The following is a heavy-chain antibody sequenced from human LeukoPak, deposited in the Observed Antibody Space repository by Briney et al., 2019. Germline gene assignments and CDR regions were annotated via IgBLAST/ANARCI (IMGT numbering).Heavy chain of an antibody. J-gene: IGHJ5*02. Sequence: GGSLRLSCAASGFTFSNYGMHRVRQAPGKGLEWVAVVSSDGSIDYYADSLRGRFTVSRDNSKNTMFLQFNTLRPDDTAVYYCAREGMGTTFSAWFEPWGQGTLVTVSS. D-gene: IGHD1-7*01. CDR3: AREGMGTTFSAWFEP. CDR2: VSSDGSID. V-gene: IGHV3-30*03. CDR1: GFTFSNYG.